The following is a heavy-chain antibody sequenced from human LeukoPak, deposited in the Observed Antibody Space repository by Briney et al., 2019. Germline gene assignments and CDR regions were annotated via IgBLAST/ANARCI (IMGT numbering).Heavy chain of an antibody. CDR3: ARSGSIAAAGIGSFDY. CDR1: GGSISSYY. Sequence: PSETLSLTCSVSGGSISSYYWNWVRQPAGKGLEWIGGIYAGGSTNYNPSLKSRVTMSLDTSKKHLSLKLTSATAADTAVYYCARSGSIAAAGIGSFDYWGQGTLVTVSS. D-gene: IGHD6-13*01. V-gene: IGHV4-4*07. CDR2: IYAGGST. J-gene: IGHJ4*02.